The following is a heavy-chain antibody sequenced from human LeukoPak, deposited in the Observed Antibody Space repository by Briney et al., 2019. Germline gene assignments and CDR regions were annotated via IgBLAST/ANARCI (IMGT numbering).Heavy chain of an antibody. D-gene: IGHD3-10*01. Sequence: GGSLRLSCAASRFTFSSYGMSWVRQAPGKGLEWVSAISGSGGSTYYADSVKGRFTISRDNSKNTLYLQMNSLRAEDTAVYYCAKALDYGSGSPPDYWGQGTLVTVSS. CDR3: AKALDYGSGSPPDY. V-gene: IGHV3-23*01. CDR1: RFTFSSYG. CDR2: ISGSGGST. J-gene: IGHJ4*02.